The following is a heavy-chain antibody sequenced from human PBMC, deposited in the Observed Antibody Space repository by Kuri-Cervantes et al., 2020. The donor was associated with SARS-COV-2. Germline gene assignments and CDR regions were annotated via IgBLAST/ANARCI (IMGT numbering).Heavy chain of an antibody. V-gene: IGHV3-30*04. CDR3: ERLNGAYYNYFDH. CDR1: GFTFSSYA. D-gene: IGHD7-27*01. Sequence: GESLKISCAASGFTFSSYAMHWVRQAPGRGLEWVAGIFYDGSKTYYADSVNGRFTISRDNSRNILYLQMNTLRAEDTAVYYCERLNGAYYNYFDHWGQGILVTVSS. CDR2: IFYDGSKT. J-gene: IGHJ4*02.